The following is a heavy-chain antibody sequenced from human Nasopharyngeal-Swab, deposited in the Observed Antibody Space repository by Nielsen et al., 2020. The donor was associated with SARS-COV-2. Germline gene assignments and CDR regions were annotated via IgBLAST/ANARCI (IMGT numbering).Heavy chain of an antibody. CDR3: AGHPADFDY. J-gene: IGHJ4*02. CDR2: MKPSGRT. V-gene: IGHV4-34*01. CDR1: GGSLSDYH. Sequence: GSLRLSCAVYGGSLSDYHWSWIRQPPGKGLEWIGEMKPSGRTSYNPSLKSRVAISIDTSKNQFFLNLRSVTAADTAVFYCAGHPADFDYWGQGTLVTVSS.